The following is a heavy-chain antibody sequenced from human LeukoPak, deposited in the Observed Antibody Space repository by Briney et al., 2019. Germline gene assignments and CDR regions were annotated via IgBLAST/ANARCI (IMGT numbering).Heavy chain of an antibody. V-gene: IGHV5-51*01. Sequence: GESLKISSKGSGYSFTSYWIGWVRQMPGKGLEWMGIIYPGDSDTRYSPSFQGQVTISADKSISTAYLQWSSLKASDTAMYYCARTRRPTGMVPRGAFDIWGQGTMVTVSS. D-gene: IGHD5-18*01. CDR2: IYPGDSDT. J-gene: IGHJ3*02. CDR1: GYSFTSYW. CDR3: ARTRRPTGMVPRGAFDI.